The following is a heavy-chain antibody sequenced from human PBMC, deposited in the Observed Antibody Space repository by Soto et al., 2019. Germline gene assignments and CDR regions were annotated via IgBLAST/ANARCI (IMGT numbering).Heavy chain of an antibody. CDR1: GGIFSTYA. Sequence: QVQLVQSGAEVKKSGSSVKVSCKASGGIFSTYAISWVRQAPGQGLEWMGGIIPMFGTANYAQKFQRRVTITADKSTTTVHMQLSSLRSDDTAVYYCARGGGEMTAPPPYIYWGQGTLVTVSS. CDR3: ARGGGEMTAPPPYIY. V-gene: IGHV1-69*06. J-gene: IGHJ4*02. CDR2: IIPMFGTA. D-gene: IGHD2-21*02.